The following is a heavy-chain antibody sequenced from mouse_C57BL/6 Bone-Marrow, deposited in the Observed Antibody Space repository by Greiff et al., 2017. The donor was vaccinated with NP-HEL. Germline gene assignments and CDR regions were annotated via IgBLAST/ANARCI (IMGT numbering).Heavy chain of an antibody. CDR3: ARVVYDGYYPYYFDY. CDR2: ILPGSGST. Sequence: VKLMESGAELMKPGASVKLSCKATGYTFTGYWIEWVKQRPGHGLEWIGEILPGSGSTNYNEKFKGKATFTADTSSNTAYMQLSSLTTEDSAIYYCARVVYDGYYPYYFDYWGQGTTLTVSS. CDR1: GYTFTGYW. D-gene: IGHD2-3*01. V-gene: IGHV1-9*01. J-gene: IGHJ2*01.